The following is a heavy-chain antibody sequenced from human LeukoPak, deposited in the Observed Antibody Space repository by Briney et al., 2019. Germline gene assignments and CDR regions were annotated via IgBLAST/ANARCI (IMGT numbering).Heavy chain of an antibody. CDR3: ARESIAVAGEKEPDGEIHGDAFDI. D-gene: IGHD6-19*01. CDR1: GFTFSSYA. Sequence: GGSLRLSCAASGFTFSSYAMHWVRQAPGKGLEWVAVISYDGSNKYYADSEKGRFTISRDNSKNTLYLQMNSLRAEDTAVYYCARESIAVAGEKEPDGEIHGDAFDIWGQGTMVTVSS. J-gene: IGHJ3*02. V-gene: IGHV3-30-3*01. CDR2: ISYDGSNK.